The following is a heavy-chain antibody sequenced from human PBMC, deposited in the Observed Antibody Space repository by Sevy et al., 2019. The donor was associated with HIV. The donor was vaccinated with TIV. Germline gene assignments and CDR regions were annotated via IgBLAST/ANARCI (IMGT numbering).Heavy chain of an antibody. CDR1: GFTFSNVW. D-gene: IGHD2-2*01. Sequence: GGSLRLSCAASGFTFSNVWMSWVRQAPGKGLEWVGRIKSKIDGGTIDYAAHVKVRFTISRDDSKNTLYLQMNSLKTEDTAVYYCTTEAVDCSTTTCSLAMDVWGQGTTVTVSS. J-gene: IGHJ6*02. V-gene: IGHV3-15*01. CDR2: IKSKIDGGTI. CDR3: TTEAVDCSTTTCSLAMDV.